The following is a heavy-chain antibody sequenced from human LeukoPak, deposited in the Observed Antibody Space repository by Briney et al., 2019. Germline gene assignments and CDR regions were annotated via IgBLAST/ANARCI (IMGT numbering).Heavy chain of an antibody. CDR3: ARESDTASDFDY. D-gene: IGHD5-18*01. CDR2: INQDGDAK. V-gene: IGHV3-7*01. CDR1: GFTFSNYW. J-gene: IGHJ4*02. Sequence: QTGGSLRLSCAASGFTFSNYWMSWVRQAPGKGLEWVANINQDGDAKNYVDSVKGRFTISRDNAKNTLYLQMNSLRAEDTAVYYCARESDTASDFDYWGQGTLVTVSS.